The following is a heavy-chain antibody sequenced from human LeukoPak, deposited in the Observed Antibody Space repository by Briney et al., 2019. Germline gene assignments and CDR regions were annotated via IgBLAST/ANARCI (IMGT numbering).Heavy chain of an antibody. J-gene: IGHJ4*02. D-gene: IGHD3-10*01. CDR1: GFTFSSYN. V-gene: IGHV3-21*01. CDR2: ISSSRSYI. Sequence: GGSLRLSCAASGFTFSSYNMNWVRQAPGKGLEWVSSISSSRSYIYYADSVKGRFTISRDNAKNSLYLQMNSLRAEDTAVYYCARASYGSGSYYYLDYWGQGAPVTVSS. CDR3: ARASYGSGSYYYLDY.